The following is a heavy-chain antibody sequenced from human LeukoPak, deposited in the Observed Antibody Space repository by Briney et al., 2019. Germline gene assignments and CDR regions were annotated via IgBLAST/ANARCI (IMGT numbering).Heavy chain of an antibody. D-gene: IGHD3-10*01. V-gene: IGHV4-30-4*08. CDR1: GGSISSGDYY. J-gene: IGHJ4*02. Sequence: SQTLSLTCTVSGGSISSGDYYWSWIRQPPGKGLEWIGYIYYSGSTYYNPSLKSRVTISVDTSKNQFSLKLSSVTAADTAVYYCASYGSGSMGSFDYWGQGTLVTVSS. CDR2: IYYSGST. CDR3: ASYGSGSMGSFDY.